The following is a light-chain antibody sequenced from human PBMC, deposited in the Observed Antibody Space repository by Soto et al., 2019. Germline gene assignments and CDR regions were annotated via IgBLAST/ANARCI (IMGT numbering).Light chain of an antibody. Sequence: DIQMTQSPSTLSASVGDRVTITCRASQSISSWLAWYQQKPGKAPKLLMHKASSLESGVPSSFSGSGSGTEFTLTISSLQPDDFATYYCQQYDISPWTFGQGTKVDIK. CDR3: QQYDISPWT. V-gene: IGKV1-5*03. J-gene: IGKJ1*01. CDR2: KAS. CDR1: QSISSW.